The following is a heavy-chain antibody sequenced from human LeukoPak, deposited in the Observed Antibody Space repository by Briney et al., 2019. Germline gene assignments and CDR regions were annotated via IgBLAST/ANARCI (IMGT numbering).Heavy chain of an antibody. CDR1: GGSISSGDYY. D-gene: IGHD1-26*01. J-gene: IGHJ3*02. Sequence: PSETLSLTCTVSGGSISSGDYYWSWIRQPPGKGLEWIGYIYYSGSTNYNPSLKSRVTISVDTSKNQFSLKLSSVTAADTAVYYCARDQSSGSYYHDAFDIWGQGTMVTVSS. V-gene: IGHV4-61*08. CDR2: IYYSGST. CDR3: ARDQSSGSYYHDAFDI.